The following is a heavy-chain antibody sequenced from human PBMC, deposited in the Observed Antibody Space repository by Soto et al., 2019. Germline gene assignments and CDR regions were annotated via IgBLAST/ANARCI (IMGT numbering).Heavy chain of an antibody. D-gene: IGHD2-2*01. J-gene: IGHJ4*02. Sequence: PSETLSLTCTVSGGSISSGGSYWGWTRQPPGKGLEWIGYIYYSGNTYFNPSLKGRVTLSVDTSKNQFSLNLSSVTAADTAVYYRVRYCSTTKCPFDYWGQGTLVTVSS. V-gene: IGHV4-30-4*01. CDR1: GGSISSGGSY. CDR3: VRYCSTTKCPFDY. CDR2: IYYSGNT.